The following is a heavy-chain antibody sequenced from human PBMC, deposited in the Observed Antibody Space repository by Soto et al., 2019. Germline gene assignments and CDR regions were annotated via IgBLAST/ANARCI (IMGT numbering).Heavy chain of an antibody. D-gene: IGHD6-19*01. CDR1: GGSFSGYY. CDR2: INHSGST. V-gene: IGHV4-34*01. CDR3: ARGRSDGWQWLVRKYYFDY. J-gene: IGHJ4*02. Sequence: QVQLQQWGAGLLKPSETLSLTCAVYGGSFSGYYWSWIRQPPGKGLEWIGEINHSGSTNYNPFLKSRVTTSVDTSKNQFFLKLSSVTAADTAVYYCARGRSDGWQWLVRKYYFDYWGQGTLVTVSS.